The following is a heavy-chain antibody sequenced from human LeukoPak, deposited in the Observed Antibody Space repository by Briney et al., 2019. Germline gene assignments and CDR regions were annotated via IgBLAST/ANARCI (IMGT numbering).Heavy chain of an antibody. CDR1: GFTFSSYG. D-gene: IGHD4-17*01. CDR3: AGDYGEYYYGMDV. V-gene: IGHV3-33*01. Sequence: GGPLRLSCAASGFTFSSYGMHRVRQAPGKGLEWVAVIWYDGSNKCYADSVKGRFTISRDNSKNTLYLQMNSLRAEDTAVYYCAGDYGEYYYGMDVWGQGTTVTVSS. J-gene: IGHJ6*02. CDR2: IWYDGSNK.